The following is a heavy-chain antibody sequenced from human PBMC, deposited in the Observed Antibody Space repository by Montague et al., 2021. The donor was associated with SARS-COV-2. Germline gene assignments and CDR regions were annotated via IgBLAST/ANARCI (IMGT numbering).Heavy chain of an antibody. CDR3: ARGTGPRAITLFGVIISGDDFDV. Sequence: SETLSLTCAVYGGSFSGYYWSWIRQPPGKGLEWIGEINHRGSTNYNPSLKSRVIISVDTSKNQFSLKLSSVTAADTAVYYCARGTGPRAITLFGVIISGDDFDVWGQGTMVTVSS. D-gene: IGHD3-3*01. V-gene: IGHV4-34*01. CDR2: INHRGST. J-gene: IGHJ3*01. CDR1: GGSFSGYY.